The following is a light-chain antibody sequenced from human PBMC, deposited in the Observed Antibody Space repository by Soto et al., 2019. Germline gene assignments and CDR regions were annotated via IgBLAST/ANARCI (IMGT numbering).Light chain of an antibody. CDR1: QSVSNSY. V-gene: IGKV3-20*01. Sequence: EIVLTQSPGTLSLSPGERATLSCRASQSVSNSYIAWYQQKPGQAPRLLIYGASSRATGIPDRFSGSGSGTDFTLTISRLEPEDFAVYYCQQYGSSPWTFGQETKVEIK. CDR2: GAS. J-gene: IGKJ1*01. CDR3: QQYGSSPWT.